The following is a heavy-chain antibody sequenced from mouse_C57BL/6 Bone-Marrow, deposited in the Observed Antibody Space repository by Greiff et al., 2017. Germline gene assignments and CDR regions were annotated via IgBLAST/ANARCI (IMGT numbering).Heavy chain of an antibody. J-gene: IGHJ3*01. CDR2: IDPSDSYT. CDR3: ARGSCLAWFAY. D-gene: IGHD6-1*01. Sequence: VQLQQPGAELVMPGASVKLSCKASGYTFTSYWMHWVKQRPGQGLEWIGEIDPSDSYTNYNQKFKGKSTLSVDKSSSTAYMQLSVLTSEDSAVFSCARGSCLAWFAYWGQGTLVTVSA. CDR1: GYTFTSYW. V-gene: IGHV1-69*01.